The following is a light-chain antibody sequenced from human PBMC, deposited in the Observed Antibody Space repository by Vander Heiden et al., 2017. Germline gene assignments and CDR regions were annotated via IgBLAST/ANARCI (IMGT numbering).Light chain of an antibody. CDR3: QAWDSSTFWV. CDR2: QDS. CDR1: KLGDKY. Sequence: SYELTQPPSVSVSPGQTARITCSGDKLGDKYACWYQQKPGQSPVLVIYQDSKRPSGIPERFSGSNSGNTATLTISGTQAMDEADYYCQAWDSSTFWVFGGGTKLTVL. V-gene: IGLV3-1*01. J-gene: IGLJ3*02.